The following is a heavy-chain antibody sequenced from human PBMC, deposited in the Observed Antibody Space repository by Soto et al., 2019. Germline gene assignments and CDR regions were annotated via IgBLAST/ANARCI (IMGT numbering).Heavy chain of an antibody. CDR1: GGTFSSYA. J-gene: IGHJ5*02. Sequence: SVKVSCKASGGTFSSYAISWVRQAPGQGLEWMGGIIPIFGTANYAQKFQGRVTITADKSTSTAYMELSSLRSEDTAVYYCARDGLRFLEWSNPFDPWGQGTLVTVSS. CDR3: ARDGLRFLEWSNPFDP. D-gene: IGHD3-3*01. V-gene: IGHV1-69*06. CDR2: IIPIFGTA.